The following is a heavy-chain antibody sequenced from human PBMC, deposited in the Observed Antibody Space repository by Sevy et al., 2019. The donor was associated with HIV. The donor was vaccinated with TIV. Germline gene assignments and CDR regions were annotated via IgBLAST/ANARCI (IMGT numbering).Heavy chain of an antibody. D-gene: IGHD5-18*01. Sequence: SETLSLTCTVSGGSISSYYWSWIRQPPGKGLEWIGYIYYSGSTNYNPSLKSRVTISVDTSKNQFSLKLSSVTAADTAVYYCARGYSSSYYYYYYMDVWGKGTTVTVSS. V-gene: IGHV4-59*08. CDR2: IYYSGST. CDR3: ARGYSSSYYYYYYMDV. CDR1: GGSISSYY. J-gene: IGHJ6*03.